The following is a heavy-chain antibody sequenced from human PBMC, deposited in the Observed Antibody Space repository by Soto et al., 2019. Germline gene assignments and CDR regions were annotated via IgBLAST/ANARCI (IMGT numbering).Heavy chain of an antibody. CDR1: GFTFSSYG. CDR2: ISYDGSNK. V-gene: IGHV3-30*18. Sequence: PVGSLRLSCAASGFTFSSYGMHWVRQAPGKGLEWVAVISYDGSNKYYADSVKGRFTISRDNSKNTLYLQMNSLRAEDTAVYYCAKAGGGYYYYGMDVWGQGTTVTVSS. D-gene: IGHD3-10*01. CDR3: AKAGGGYYYYGMDV. J-gene: IGHJ6*02.